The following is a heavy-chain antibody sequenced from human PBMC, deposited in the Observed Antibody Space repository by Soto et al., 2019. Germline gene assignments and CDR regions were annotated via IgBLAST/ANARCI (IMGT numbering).Heavy chain of an antibody. CDR1: GYTFTSYG. CDR3: ARSGSYYPARNWFGP. Sequence: QAQLVQSGVEMKNVGASVKVSCKASGYTFTSYGISWVRQAPGQGLEWMGWISGFNDDTNHAQKFQGRVTVTKDTSTSTAYRELRSRKSDDPAVYYCARSGSYYPARNWFGPWGQGPRVTVSS. J-gene: IGHJ5*02. V-gene: IGHV1-18*01. CDR2: ISGFNDDT. D-gene: IGHD3-10*01.